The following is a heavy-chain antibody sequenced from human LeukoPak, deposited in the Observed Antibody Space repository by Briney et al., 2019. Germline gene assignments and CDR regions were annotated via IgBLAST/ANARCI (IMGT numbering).Heavy chain of an antibody. Sequence: GGSLRLSCAASGFTFSSYSMNWVRQAPGKGLEWVSSISSSSSYIYYADSVKGRFTISRDNAENSLYLQMNSLRAEDTAVYYCARANYDSSGYYPWWGQGTLVTVSS. CDR1: GFTFSSYS. CDR3: ARANYDSSGYYPW. J-gene: IGHJ4*02. D-gene: IGHD3-22*01. V-gene: IGHV3-21*01. CDR2: ISSSSSYI.